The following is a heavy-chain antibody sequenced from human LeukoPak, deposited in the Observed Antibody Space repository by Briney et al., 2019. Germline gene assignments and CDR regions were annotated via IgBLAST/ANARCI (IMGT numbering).Heavy chain of an antibody. CDR1: GGSFSGYY. J-gene: IGHJ4*02. D-gene: IGHD3/OR15-3a*01. Sequence: NPSETLSLTCAVYGGSFSGYYWSWIRQPPGKGLEWIGEINHSGSTNYNPSLKSRVTISVDTSKNQFSLKLSSVTAADTAVYYCARHKTGYYTRSFDYWGQGTLVTVSS. V-gene: IGHV4-34*01. CDR3: ARHKTGYYTRSFDY. CDR2: INHSGST.